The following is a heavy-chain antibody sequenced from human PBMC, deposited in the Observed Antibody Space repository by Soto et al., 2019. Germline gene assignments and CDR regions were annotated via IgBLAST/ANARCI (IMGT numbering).Heavy chain of an antibody. D-gene: IGHD3-16*01. CDR2: IIPILGIA. J-gene: IGHJ6*03. CDR1: GGTFSSYT. V-gene: IGHV1-69*02. Sequence: SVKVSCKASGGTFSSYTISWVRQAPGQGLEWMGRIIPILGIANYAQKFQGRVTITADKSTSTAYMELSSLRSEDTAVYYCARTLPAPTAYYYYYMDVWGKGTTVTVS. CDR3: ARTLPAPTAYYYYYMDV.